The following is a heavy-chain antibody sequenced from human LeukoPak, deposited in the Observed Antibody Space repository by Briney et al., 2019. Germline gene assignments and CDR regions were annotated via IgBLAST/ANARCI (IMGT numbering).Heavy chain of an antibody. J-gene: IGHJ4*02. V-gene: IGHV3-23*01. D-gene: IGHD5-18*01. Sequence: PGGSLRLSCAASGFTFSIYAMSWVRQAPGKGLEWVSAVSGRGDSTYYAESVKGRFTISRDNSKNTLYLQMNSLGAEDTAVYYCATNLGYSYGYWGQGTLVTVSS. CDR3: ATNLGYSYGY. CDR1: GFTFSIYA. CDR2: VSGRGDST.